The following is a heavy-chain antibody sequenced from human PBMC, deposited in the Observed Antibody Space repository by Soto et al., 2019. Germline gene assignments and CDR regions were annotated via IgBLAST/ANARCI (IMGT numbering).Heavy chain of an antibody. D-gene: IGHD5-18*01. V-gene: IGHV4-59*01. Sequence: SETLSLTCTVSGGSIRSFYWSWIRQPPGRGLEWIGYVYYSGSTNYNPSLKSRVTISVDTSKNHFSLKLRSVTAADTAVYYCARWGDTAVARAPGDYWGQGTLVTVSS. J-gene: IGHJ4*02. CDR1: GGSIRSFY. CDR3: ARWGDTAVARAPGDY. CDR2: VYYSGST.